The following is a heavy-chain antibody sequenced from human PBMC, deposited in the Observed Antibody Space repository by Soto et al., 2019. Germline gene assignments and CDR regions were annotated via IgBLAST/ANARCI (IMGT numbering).Heavy chain of an antibody. Sequence: ASVKVSCKASGGTFSSYAISWVRQAPGQGLEWMGGIIPIFGTANYAQKFQGRVTITADESTSTAYMELSSLRSEDTAVYYCARAQYYDFWSCYGTMEYYYGMDVWGQGTTVPVSS. CDR2: IIPIFGTA. D-gene: IGHD3-3*01. V-gene: IGHV1-69*13. J-gene: IGHJ6*02. CDR3: ARAQYYDFWSCYGTMEYYYGMDV. CDR1: GGTFSSYA.